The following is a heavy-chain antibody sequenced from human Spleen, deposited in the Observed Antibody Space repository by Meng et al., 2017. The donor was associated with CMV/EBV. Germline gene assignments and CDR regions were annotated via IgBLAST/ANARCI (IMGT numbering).Heavy chain of an antibody. V-gene: IGHV3-23*01. CDR3: AKDGWGYGGKNNYYYYGMDV. Sequence: GGSLRLSCAASGLTFSSYGMSWVRQAPGKGLEWVSSIGATAGGTYYADSVKGRFAISRDNAKNTLYLQMNSLRAEDTAVYYCAKDGWGYGGKNNYYYYGMDVWGQGTTVTVSS. D-gene: IGHD4-23*01. CDR1: GLTFSSYG. J-gene: IGHJ6*02. CDR2: IGATAGGT.